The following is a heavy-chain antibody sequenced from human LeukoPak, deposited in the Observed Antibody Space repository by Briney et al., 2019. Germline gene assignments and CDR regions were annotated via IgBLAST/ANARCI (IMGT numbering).Heavy chain of an antibody. CDR1: GFTFSSYE. J-gene: IGHJ4*02. Sequence: GGSLRLSCAASGFTFSSYEMNWVRQAPGKGLEWVSYISSSGSTIYYADSVKGRFTISRDNAKNSPYLQMNSLRAEDTAVYYCARDGGSGSYYKSFDYWGRGTLVTVSS. CDR2: ISSSGSTI. CDR3: ARDGGSGSYYKSFDY. D-gene: IGHD3-10*01. V-gene: IGHV3-48*03.